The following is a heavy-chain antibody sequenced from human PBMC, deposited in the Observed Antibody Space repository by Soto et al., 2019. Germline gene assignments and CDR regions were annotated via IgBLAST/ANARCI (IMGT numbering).Heavy chain of an antibody. D-gene: IGHD4-17*01. CDR3: ASSLMYGVTTPFDY. J-gene: IGHJ4*02. CDR1: GYTFTSYG. Sequence: GASVKVSCKASGYTFTSYGISWVRQAPGQGLEWMGWISAYNGNTNYAQKLQGRVTMTTDTSTSTAYMELRSLRSDDTAVYYCASSLMYGVTTPFDYWGQGTLVTVSS. CDR2: ISAYNGNT. V-gene: IGHV1-18*01.